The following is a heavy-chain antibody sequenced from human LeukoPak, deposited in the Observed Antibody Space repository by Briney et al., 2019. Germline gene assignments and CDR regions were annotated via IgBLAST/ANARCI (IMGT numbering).Heavy chain of an antibody. Sequence: ASVKVSCKASGYTFTSYGISWVRQAPGQGLEWMGWISAYNGNTNYAQKLQGRVTMTTDTSTSTAYMELRSLRSDDTAVYYCARDWAYGSGSYYSYYCYGMDVWGQGTTVTVSS. CDR1: GYTFTSYG. CDR2: ISAYNGNT. CDR3: ARDWAYGSGSYYSYYCYGMDV. J-gene: IGHJ6*02. D-gene: IGHD3-10*01. V-gene: IGHV1-18*01.